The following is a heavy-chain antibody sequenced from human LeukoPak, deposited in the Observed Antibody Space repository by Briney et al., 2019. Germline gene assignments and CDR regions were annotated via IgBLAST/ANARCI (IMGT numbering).Heavy chain of an antibody. J-gene: IGHJ3*02. CDR3: ARDSIAAAGPLAFDI. D-gene: IGHD6-13*01. CDR1: GFTFSSYS. CDR2: ISSSSSYI. V-gene: IGHV3-21*01. Sequence: GGSLRLSCAASGFTFSSYSMTWVRQAPGKGLEWVSSISSSSSYIYYADSVKGRFTISRDNAKNSLYLQMNSLRAEDTAVYYCARDSIAAAGPLAFDIWGQGTMVTVSS.